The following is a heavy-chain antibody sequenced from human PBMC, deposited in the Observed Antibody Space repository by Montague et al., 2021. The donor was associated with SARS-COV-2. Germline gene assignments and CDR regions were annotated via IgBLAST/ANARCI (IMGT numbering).Heavy chain of an antibody. J-gene: IGHJ6*02. D-gene: IGHD3-3*01. Sequence: SETLSLTCTVSGGSISPYYWSWIRQSPGKGLECIGYTSYSGSTDYNPSLKSRVTISIETSKNQFSLKLSSVTAADTAVYYCARWGEYYDSTYYYYAMDVWGQGTTVTVSS. V-gene: IGHV4-59*12. CDR3: ARWGEYYDSTYYYYAMDV. CDR2: TSYSGST. CDR1: GGSISPYY.